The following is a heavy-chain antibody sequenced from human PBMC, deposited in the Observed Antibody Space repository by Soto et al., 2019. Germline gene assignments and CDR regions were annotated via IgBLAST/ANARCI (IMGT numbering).Heavy chain of an antibody. Sequence: PVGSLRLSCASSGFTFSNAWMSCVRQAPGKGLEWVGRIRSKTDGGTTDYAAPVKGRFTISRDDSKNTLYLQMNSLKTEDTAVYYCTTLPPYCSGGSCSGADIWGQGTMVTVSS. D-gene: IGHD2-15*01. CDR3: TTLPPYCSGGSCSGADI. CDR2: IRSKTDGGTT. J-gene: IGHJ3*02. CDR1: GFTFSNAW. V-gene: IGHV3-15*01.